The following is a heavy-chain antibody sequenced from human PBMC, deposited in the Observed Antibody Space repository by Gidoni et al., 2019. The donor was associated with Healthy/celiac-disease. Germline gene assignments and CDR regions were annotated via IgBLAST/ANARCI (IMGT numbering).Heavy chain of an antibody. Sequence: EVQLVECGGGWVQPGRSLRLSCAASGFTFDGYAMHWVRQAPGKGLGWVSGISWNSGSIGYADSVKGRFTISRDNAKNSLYLQMNSLRAEDTALYYCAKGAYDSSGHHYFDYWGQGTLVTVSS. CDR2: ISWNSGSI. V-gene: IGHV3-9*01. D-gene: IGHD3-22*01. J-gene: IGHJ4*02. CDR3: AKGAYDSSGHHYFDY. CDR1: GFTFDGYA.